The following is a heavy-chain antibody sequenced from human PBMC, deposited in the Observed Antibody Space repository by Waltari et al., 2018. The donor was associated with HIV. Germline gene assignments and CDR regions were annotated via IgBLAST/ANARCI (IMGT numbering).Heavy chain of an antibody. CDR2: ITNEGSNN. CDR3: SRYEDLWWGRGGGGAFDI. V-gene: IGHV3-30*01. Sequence: QVLLVESGGGVVQSGRSLRLFCAASGFPFSRYALHWVRQAPGEGREGVAVITNEGSNNTCADPGKGRLPISRDNPITTLYLQMNSLRGGDMGVYYWSRYEDLWWGRGGGGAFDIWGQGTMVTVSS. J-gene: IGHJ3*02. D-gene: IGHD3-10*01. CDR1: GFPFSRYA.